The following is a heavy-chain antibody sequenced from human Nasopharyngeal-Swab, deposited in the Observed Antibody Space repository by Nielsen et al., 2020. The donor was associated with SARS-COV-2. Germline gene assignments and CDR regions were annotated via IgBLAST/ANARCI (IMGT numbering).Heavy chain of an antibody. CDR2: IKRKADGGTV. J-gene: IGHJ4*02. Sequence: GESLKISCAASGFVFSSVWMSWVRQAPGKGLEWVGRIKRKADGGTVEYATAVRGRFSISSDDSRNTLFLQMNRPKTEDTAVYYCTTLHRTGWFWGQGTLVTVSS. CDR1: GFVFSSVW. V-gene: IGHV3-15*01. D-gene: IGHD6-19*01. CDR3: TTLHRTGWF.